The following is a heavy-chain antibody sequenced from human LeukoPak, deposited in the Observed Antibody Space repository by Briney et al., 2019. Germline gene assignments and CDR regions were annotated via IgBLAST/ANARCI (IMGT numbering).Heavy chain of an antibody. CDR1: GFTFSNTY. CDR3: ARTFVSGDGYKVGYFDY. CDR2: IYPNGNI. J-gene: IGHJ4*02. Sequence: GGSLRLSCAVSGFTFSNTYMSWVRQAPGKGLEWVSLIYPNGNIYYADSVKGRFAISRDNSKNTLFLQMNSLRAEDTAIYYCARTFVSGDGYKVGYFDYWGQGTLVTVSS. D-gene: IGHD5-24*01. V-gene: IGHV3-53*01.